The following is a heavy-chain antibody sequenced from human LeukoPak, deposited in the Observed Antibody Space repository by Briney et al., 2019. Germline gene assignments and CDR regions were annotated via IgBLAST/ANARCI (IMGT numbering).Heavy chain of an antibody. CDR2: ISGSGGST. CDR1: GFTFSNYA. CDR3: AKGFYYDSSGNGY. Sequence: GGSLRLSCTASGFTFSNYAMSWVRQAPGKGLEWVSTISGSGGSTYYADSVKGRFTISRDNSKNTLYLQMNSLRAEDTAVYYCAKGFYYDSSGNGYWGQGTLVTVSS. V-gene: IGHV3-23*01. D-gene: IGHD3-22*01. J-gene: IGHJ4*02.